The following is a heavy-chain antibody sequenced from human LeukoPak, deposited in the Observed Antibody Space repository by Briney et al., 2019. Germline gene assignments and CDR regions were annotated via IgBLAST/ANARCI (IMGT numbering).Heavy chain of an antibody. J-gene: IGHJ6*03. D-gene: IGHD6-13*01. V-gene: IGHV3-7*01. CDR2: IKQDGNEK. CDR3: ATTTAAGTYYYYYMDV. Sequence: GSLRLSCAASGFRFNTYWMSWVRQAPGKGLEWMANIKQDGNEKYYADSVKGRFTISRDNGKNSLDLQTNSLRADDTAVYYCATTTAAGTYYYYYMDVWGKGTTVTISS. CDR1: GFRFNTYW.